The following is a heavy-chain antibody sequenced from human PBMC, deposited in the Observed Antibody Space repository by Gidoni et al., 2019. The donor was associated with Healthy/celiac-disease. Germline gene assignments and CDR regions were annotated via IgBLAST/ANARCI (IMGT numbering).Heavy chain of an antibody. V-gene: IGHV3-15*01. CDR1: GFTFSNAW. Sequence: EVQLVESGGGLVKPGGSLSLSCAASGFTFSNAWMSWVRQAPGKGLEWVGRIKSKTDGGTTDYAAPVKGRFTISRDDSKNTLYLQMNSLKTEDTAVYYCTTVSDYDYYYYGMDVWGQGTTVTVSS. J-gene: IGHJ6*02. CDR2: IKSKTDGGTT. D-gene: IGHD4-17*01. CDR3: TTVSDYDYYYYGMDV.